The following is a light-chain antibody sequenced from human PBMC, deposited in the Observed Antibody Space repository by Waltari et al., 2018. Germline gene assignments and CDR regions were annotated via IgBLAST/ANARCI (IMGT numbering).Light chain of an antibody. CDR1: QSVSIS. V-gene: IGKV3-15*01. CDR3: QQYNNWPPGT. CDR2: GAS. J-gene: IGKJ1*01. Sequence: ETVMTQSPATLSVSPGERATLSCRASQSVSISLAWYQQKPGQAPRLLIFGASTRATGIPARFSGSGSGTDFILTISSLQSEDFAVYYCQQYNNWPPGTFGQGTKVEVK.